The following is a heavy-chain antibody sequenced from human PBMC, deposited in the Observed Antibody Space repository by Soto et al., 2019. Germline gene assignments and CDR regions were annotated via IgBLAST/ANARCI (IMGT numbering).Heavy chain of an antibody. CDR2: IYYSGST. J-gene: IGHJ6*02. CDR3: ASSLYYYGSGSYRRYYGMDV. V-gene: IGHV4-30-4*01. CDR1: GGSISSGDYY. Sequence: QVQLQESGPGLVKPSQTLSLTCTVSGGSISSGDYYWSWIRQPPGKGLEWIGYIYYSGSTYYNPSLKSRVTISVDTSKNQFSLKLSSVTAADTAVYYCASSLYYYGSGSYRRYYGMDVWGQGTTVTVSS. D-gene: IGHD3-10*01.